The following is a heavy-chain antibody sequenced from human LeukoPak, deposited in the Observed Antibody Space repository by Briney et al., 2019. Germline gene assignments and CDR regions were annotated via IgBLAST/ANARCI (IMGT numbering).Heavy chain of an antibody. CDR1: GFTFSSYG. Sequence: GGSLRLSCAASGFTFSSYGMHWVRQAPGKGLEWVAVISYDGNNKYYADSVKGRFTISRDNSKNTLYLQMNSLRAEDTAVYYCARSSSRYCSGGSCYSGVLGYFDYWGQGTLVTVSS. J-gene: IGHJ4*02. CDR3: ARSSSRYCSGGSCYSGVLGYFDY. V-gene: IGHV3-30*03. D-gene: IGHD2-15*01. CDR2: ISYDGNNK.